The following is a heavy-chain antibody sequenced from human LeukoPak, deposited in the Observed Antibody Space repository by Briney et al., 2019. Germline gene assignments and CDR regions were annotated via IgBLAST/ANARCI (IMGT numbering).Heavy chain of an antibody. J-gene: IGHJ4*02. V-gene: IGHV4-61*02. D-gene: IGHD3-22*01. CDR2: IYTSGST. Sequence: SETLSLTCTVSGGSISSGSYYWSWIRQPAGKGLEWIGRIYTSGSTNYNPSLTSRVTISVDTSKNQFSLKLSSVTAADTAVYYCASMTYYYDSSGYYYEGNFDYWGQGTLVTVSS. CDR1: GGSISSGSYY. CDR3: ASMTYYYDSSGYYYEGNFDY.